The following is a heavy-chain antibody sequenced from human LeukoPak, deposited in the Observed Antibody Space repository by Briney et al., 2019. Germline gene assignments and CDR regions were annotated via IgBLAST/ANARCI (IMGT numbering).Heavy chain of an antibody. J-gene: IGHJ4*02. V-gene: IGHV3-33*01. Sequence: GSLKLSCAASGFTFSCYGMPWVRPAPGKGLEWVAGIWYDGSNKYYADSVKGRFTISRDNSKNTLYLQMNILRAEDTAVYYCARDRLPYDSSGYYDYWGQGTLVTVSS. CDR3: ARDRLPYDSSGYYDY. D-gene: IGHD3-22*01. CDR1: GFTFSCYG. CDR2: IWYDGSNK.